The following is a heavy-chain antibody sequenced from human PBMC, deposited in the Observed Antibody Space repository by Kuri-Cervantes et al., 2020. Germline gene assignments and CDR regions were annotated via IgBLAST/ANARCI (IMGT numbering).Heavy chain of an antibody. CDR2: IKNKADGWTT. V-gene: IGHV3-15*01. CDR3: TTGEEEVGAFDI. CDR1: GFTFTNAW. Sequence: GESLKISCAASGFTFTNAWMSWVRQAPGKGLEWVGRIKNKADGWTTDYAAPVKGRFTISRDDSKNTLYLQMNSLKTEDTAVYYCTTGEEEVGAFDIWGQGTMVTVSS. D-gene: IGHD1-26*01. J-gene: IGHJ3*02.